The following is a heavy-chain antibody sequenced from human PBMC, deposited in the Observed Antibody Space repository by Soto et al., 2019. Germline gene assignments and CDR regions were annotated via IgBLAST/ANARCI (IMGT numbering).Heavy chain of an antibody. CDR1: GGTFSSYA. D-gene: IGHD6-19*01. V-gene: IGHV1-69*12. J-gene: IGHJ2*01. CDR2: IIPIFGTA. Sequence: QVQLVQSGAEVKKPGSSVKVSCKASGGTFSSYAISWVRQAPGQGLEWMGGIIPIFGTANYAQKFQGRVTITADESTSTANMELSSLRSEDTAVYYCARDSSGWYGSYWYFDLWGRGTLVTVSS. CDR3: ARDSSGWYGSYWYFDL.